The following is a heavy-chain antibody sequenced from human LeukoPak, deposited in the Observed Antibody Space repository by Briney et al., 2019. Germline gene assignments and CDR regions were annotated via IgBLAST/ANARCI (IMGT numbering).Heavy chain of an antibody. CDR2: ISGGGGST. D-gene: IGHD6-6*01. J-gene: IGHJ4*02. CDR3: AKLTYSSSSGYYFDY. Sequence: GGSLRLSCAASGFTFSSYAMSWVRQAPGKGLEWVSTISGGGGSTYYADSVKSRFTISRDNSRNTLYLQMNSLRAEDTAVYYCAKLTYSSSSGYYFDYWGQGTLVTVSS. CDR1: GFTFSSYA. V-gene: IGHV3-23*01.